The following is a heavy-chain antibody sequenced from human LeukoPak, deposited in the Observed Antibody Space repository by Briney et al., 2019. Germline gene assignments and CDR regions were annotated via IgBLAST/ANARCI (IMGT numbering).Heavy chain of an antibody. D-gene: IGHD6-19*01. CDR3: VKGTVAGYDY. Sequence: SKTLSLTCTVPDGSISNSNYYWGWSRKPPGKRLEWIGYIYYSGSTNYNPSLKSRVTISVDTSQNQFSLKLSSVTAADTAVYYCVKGTVAGYDYWGQGTLVTVSS. V-gene: IGHV4-61*05. CDR1: DGSISNSNYY. CDR2: IYYSGST. J-gene: IGHJ4*02.